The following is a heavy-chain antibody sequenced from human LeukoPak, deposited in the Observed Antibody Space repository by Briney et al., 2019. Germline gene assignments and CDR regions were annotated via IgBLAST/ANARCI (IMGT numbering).Heavy chain of an antibody. Sequence: PSETLSLTCTVSGYSISSGYYWGWIRQPPGKGLEWIGSIYHSGSTYYNPSLKSRVTISVDTSKNLFSLKLSSVTAADTAVYHCARERVLLWFGESDYWGQGTLVTVSS. V-gene: IGHV4-38-2*02. CDR3: ARERVLLWFGESDY. CDR2: IYHSGST. D-gene: IGHD3-10*01. J-gene: IGHJ4*02. CDR1: GYSISSGYY.